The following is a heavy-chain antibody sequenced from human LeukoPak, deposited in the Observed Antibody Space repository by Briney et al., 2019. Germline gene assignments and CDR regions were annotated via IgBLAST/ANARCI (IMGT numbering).Heavy chain of an antibody. Sequence: SETLSLTCTVSGGSISSYYWSWIRQPPGKGLEWIGYIYISGSTDYNPSLKSRVTISLDTSKNLFSLKLSSPTAADTAVYYCARHRGYERTGYYFLDAFDFWGQGTMVTVSS. J-gene: IGHJ3*01. CDR1: GGSISSYY. CDR2: IYISGST. V-gene: IGHV4-4*09. CDR3: ARHRGYERTGYYFLDAFDF. D-gene: IGHD3-22*01.